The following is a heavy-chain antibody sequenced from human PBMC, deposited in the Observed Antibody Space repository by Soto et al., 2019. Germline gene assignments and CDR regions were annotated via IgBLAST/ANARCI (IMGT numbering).Heavy chain of an antibody. V-gene: IGHV4-39*01. CDR3: ASHEAGSDY. J-gene: IGHJ4*02. Sequence: QLQLQESGPGLVKPSETLSLTCTVSGGSISSSSYYWGWIRQPPGKGLEWIGSIYYSGSTYYNPSLQRRVTISVDKSTNQFPLKLSSVTAADTAVYYCASHEAGSDYWGQGTLVTVSS. CDR2: IYYSGST. CDR1: GGSISSSSYY. D-gene: IGHD1-26*01.